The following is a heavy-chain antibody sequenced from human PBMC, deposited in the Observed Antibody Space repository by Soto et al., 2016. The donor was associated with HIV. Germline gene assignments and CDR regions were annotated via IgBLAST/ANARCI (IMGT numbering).Heavy chain of an antibody. Sequence: EVQLLESGGDLVQPGGSLRLSCAASGFTLRTYWMHWVRQAPGKGPVWISRIKSDGTDTDYADFVKGRFAVSRDKTKNTLYLQMNSLRDEDTAVYYCARGVRDDFNSAGLFNYWGQGTLVVVSS. J-gene: IGHJ4*02. D-gene: IGHD2-21*02. CDR2: IKSDGTDT. V-gene: IGHV3-74*02. CDR1: GFTLRTYW. CDR3: ARGVRDDFNSAGLFNY.